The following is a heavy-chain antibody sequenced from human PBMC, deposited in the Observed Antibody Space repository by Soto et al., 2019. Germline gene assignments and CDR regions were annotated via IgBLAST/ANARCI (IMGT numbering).Heavy chain of an antibody. V-gene: IGHV1-69*13. CDR2: IIPIFGTA. D-gene: IGHD6-13*01. CDR3: ARDMSHGYSSSWYGAFDI. Sequence: SVKVSCKASGGTFSSYAISWVRQAPGQGLDWMGGIIPIFGTANYAQKFQGRVTITADESTSTAYMELSSLRSEDTAVYYCARDMSHGYSSSWYGAFDIWGQGTMVTVSS. CDR1: GGTFSSYA. J-gene: IGHJ3*02.